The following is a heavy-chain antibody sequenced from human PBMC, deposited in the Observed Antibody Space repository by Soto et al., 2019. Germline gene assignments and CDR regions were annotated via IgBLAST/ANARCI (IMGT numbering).Heavy chain of an antibody. V-gene: IGHV1-18*04. D-gene: IGHD6-19*01. CDR1: AYSFSTYA. CDR3: ARTIAVAGIGYYLDY. Sequence: QVQLVQSGADVKKPGASVNVSCEASAYSFSTYAINWVRQAPGQGLEWLGRISTYNGNTNYAAVLQGRVTLTTDASSSTAFMELRSLRADDTAVYYCARTIAVAGIGYYLDYWGQGTLVTVSS. CDR2: ISTYNGNT. J-gene: IGHJ4*02.